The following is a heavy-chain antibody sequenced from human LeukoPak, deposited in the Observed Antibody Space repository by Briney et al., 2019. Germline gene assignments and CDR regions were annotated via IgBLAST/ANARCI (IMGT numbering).Heavy chain of an antibody. D-gene: IGHD1-14*01. V-gene: IGHV4-39*01. CDR1: GGFIRGSTFY. CDR2: VYYSVST. Sequence: SETLSLTCTVSGGFIRGSTFYWGWIPQPPGKGLESIGSVYYSVSTHYNSSLKSRVTISVDTSKNRFSLKLSSVTAADTALYYCARHRPPAPEFYYGLDVWGQGTTVTVSS. J-gene: IGHJ6*02. CDR3: ARHRPPAPEFYYGLDV.